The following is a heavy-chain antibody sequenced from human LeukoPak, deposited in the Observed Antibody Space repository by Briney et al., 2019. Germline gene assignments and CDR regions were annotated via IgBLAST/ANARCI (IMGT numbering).Heavy chain of an antibody. CDR3: ASHLHNLTPDD. J-gene: IGHJ4*02. CDR1: GGSISSSSYY. CDR2: IYYSGST. D-gene: IGHD3-9*01. V-gene: IGHV4-39*01. Sequence: RASETLSLTCTVSGGSISSSSYYWGWIRQPPGKGLEWIGNIYYSGSTFYNPSLKNRVSISVDTSKNQVSLKLSSVTAADTAVYYCASHLHNLTPDDWGQGTLVTVSS.